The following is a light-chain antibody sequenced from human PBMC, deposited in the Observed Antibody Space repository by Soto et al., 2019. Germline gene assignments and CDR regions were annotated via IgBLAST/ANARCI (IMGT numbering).Light chain of an antibody. V-gene: IGLV1-40*01. CDR2: GNN. Sequence: QLVLTQPPSVSGAPGQRVTIPCTGGSSNIGAGYDVHWYRQFPGTAPKLLVYGNNNRPSGISDRFSASKSGSSASLAITGLQAEDEADYYCQSYDTSLRAWVFGGGTKLTVL. J-gene: IGLJ3*02. CDR3: QSYDTSLRAWV. CDR1: SSNIGAGYD.